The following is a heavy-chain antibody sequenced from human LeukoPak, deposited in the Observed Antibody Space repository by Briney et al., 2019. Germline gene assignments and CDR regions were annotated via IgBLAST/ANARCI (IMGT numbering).Heavy chain of an antibody. D-gene: IGHD2-15*01. CDR1: GFTFSSYA. V-gene: IGHV3-23*01. Sequence: GGSLRLSCAASGFTFSSYAMSWVRQAPGKGLEWVSAISGSGASTYYADSVKGRFTISRDNSKNTPYLQMNSLRAEDTAVYYCAKGRAVEVVAAFNYWGQGTLVTVSS. J-gene: IGHJ4*02. CDR2: ISGSGAST. CDR3: AKGRAVEVVAAFNY.